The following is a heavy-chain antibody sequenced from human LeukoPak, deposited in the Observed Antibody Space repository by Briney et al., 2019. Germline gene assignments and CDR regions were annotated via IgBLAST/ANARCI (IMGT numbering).Heavy chain of an antibody. Sequence: SETLSLTCAVYGGSFSGYSWSWIRQPPGKGLEWIGYIYHSGSTYYNPSLKSRVTISVDRSKNQFSLKLSSVTAADTAVYYCARSEYYDSSGYFGYWGQGTLVTVSS. J-gene: IGHJ4*02. CDR1: GGSFSGYS. V-gene: IGHV4-30-2*01. CDR3: ARSEYYDSSGYFGY. D-gene: IGHD3-22*01. CDR2: IYHSGST.